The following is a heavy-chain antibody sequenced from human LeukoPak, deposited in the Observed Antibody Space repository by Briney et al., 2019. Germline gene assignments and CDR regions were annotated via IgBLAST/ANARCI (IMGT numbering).Heavy chain of an antibody. CDR2: ISGSGGST. J-gene: IGHJ6*02. CDR3: AKDLEYQLPPRDYYYYGMDV. V-gene: IGHV3-23*01. CDR1: GFTFSGYA. D-gene: IGHD2-2*01. Sequence: PGGSLRLSCAASGFTFSGYAMSWVRQAPGKGLEWVSAISGSGGSTYYADSVKGRFTISRDNSKNTLYLQMNSLRAEDTAVYYCAKDLEYQLPPRDYYYYGMDVWGQGTTVTVSS.